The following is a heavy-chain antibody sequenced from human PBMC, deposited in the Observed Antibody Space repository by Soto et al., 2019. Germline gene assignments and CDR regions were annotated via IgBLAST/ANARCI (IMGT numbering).Heavy chain of an antibody. D-gene: IGHD3-3*01. J-gene: IGHJ6*03. CDR3: ARESYDFWSGYYSPTNYYYMDV. V-gene: IGHV3-66*01. Sequence: GGSLRLSCAASGFTGSSNYMSWVRQAPGKGLEWVSVIYSGGSTYYADSVKGRFTISRDNSKNTLYLQMNSLRAEDTAVYYCARESYDFWSGYYSPTNYYYMDVWGKGTTVTVSS. CDR1: GFTGSSNY. CDR2: IYSGGST.